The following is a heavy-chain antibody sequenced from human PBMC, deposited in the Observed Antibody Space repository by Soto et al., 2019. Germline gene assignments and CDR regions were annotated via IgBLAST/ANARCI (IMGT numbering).Heavy chain of an antibody. CDR2: INPILGTP. CDR1: GLTYSSSA. V-gene: IGHV1-69*01. Sequence: QVQLVQSGAEVRKPGSSVKVSCKASGLTYSSSAISWVRQAPGQGPEWMGGINPILGTPDYAPKFQGRVTITADESTSTVYMDLGSLRSEDTAMYYCARGGVDVVATSASDYWGQGTLVTVSS. J-gene: IGHJ4*02. D-gene: IGHD5-12*01. CDR3: ARGGVDVVATSASDY.